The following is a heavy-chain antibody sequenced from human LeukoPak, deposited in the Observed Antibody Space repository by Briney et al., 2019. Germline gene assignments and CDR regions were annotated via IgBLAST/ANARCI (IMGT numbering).Heavy chain of an antibody. Sequence: PSETLSLTCTVSGGSISSYYWSWIRQPPGKGLEWIGYIYYSGSTNYNPSLKSQVTISVDTSKNQFSLKLSSVTAADTAVYYCARGYYDILTGENYYYYYMDVWGKGTTVTVSS. CDR1: GGSISSYY. V-gene: IGHV4-59*01. J-gene: IGHJ6*03. CDR2: IYYSGST. D-gene: IGHD3-9*01. CDR3: ARGYYDILTGENYYYYYMDV.